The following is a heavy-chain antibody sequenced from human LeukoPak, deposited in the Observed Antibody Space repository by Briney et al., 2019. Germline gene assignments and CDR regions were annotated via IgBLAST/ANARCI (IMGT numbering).Heavy chain of an antibody. Sequence: GGSLRLSCASSGFIFTNYWMTWVRQAPGKGLEWVAVISYDGSNKYYADSVKGRFTISRDNSKNTLYLQMNSLRAEDTAVYYCAREDSSSYWGQGTLVTVSS. CDR2: ISYDGSNK. D-gene: IGHD6-13*01. CDR1: GFIFTNYW. CDR3: AREDSSSY. J-gene: IGHJ4*02. V-gene: IGHV3-30-3*01.